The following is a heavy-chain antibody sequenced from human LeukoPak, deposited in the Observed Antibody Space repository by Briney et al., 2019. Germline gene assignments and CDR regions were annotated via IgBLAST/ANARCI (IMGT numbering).Heavy chain of an antibody. J-gene: IGHJ4*02. V-gene: IGHV3-23*01. D-gene: IGHD2-15*01. Sequence: GGSLRLSCAASGFTFSNYAMSWVRRPPGKGLEWVSEIYNAGATTYYGDSVKGRFTISRDNSKNTLYLQMSRLRAEDTTIYYCVRVVAAKETYWGQGILVTVSS. CDR3: VRVVAAKETY. CDR1: GFTFSNYA. CDR2: IYNAGATT.